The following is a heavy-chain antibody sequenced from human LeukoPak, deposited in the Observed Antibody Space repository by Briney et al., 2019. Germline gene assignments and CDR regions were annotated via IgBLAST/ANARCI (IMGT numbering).Heavy chain of an antibody. J-gene: IGHJ4*02. Sequence: GSLRLSCSASGFTFSTSAIHWVRQAPGKGLEYVSAISSNGGSTYYAGSVKGRFTISRDNSKNTLSLQMSSLRPEDTAVYYCEKLPFSDTSAYYVDYWGQGTLVTVSS. CDR2: ISSNGGST. CDR3: EKLPFSDTSAYYVDY. V-gene: IGHV3-64D*06. D-gene: IGHD3-22*01. CDR1: GFTFSTSA.